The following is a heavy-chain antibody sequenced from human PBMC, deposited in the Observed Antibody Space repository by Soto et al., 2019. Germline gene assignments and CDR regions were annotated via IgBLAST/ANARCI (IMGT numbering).Heavy chain of an antibody. Sequence: SETLSLTCIVSGVSITSYYWSWIRQSAGGGLEWMGRINTDGLSTYSPSFKSRLTMSLDTSKNQVSLRLISVTAADTAVYFCSRVPVAVAATEDYYGLDVWGQGTTVTVSS. CDR3: SRVPVAVAATEDYYGLDV. CDR2: INTDGLS. J-gene: IGHJ6*02. D-gene: IGHD2-15*01. CDR1: GVSITSYY. V-gene: IGHV4-4*07.